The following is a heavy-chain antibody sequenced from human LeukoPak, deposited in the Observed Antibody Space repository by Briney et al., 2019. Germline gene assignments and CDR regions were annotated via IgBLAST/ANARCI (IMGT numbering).Heavy chain of an antibody. CDR1: GGTFSSYA. D-gene: IGHD3-10*01. Sequence: SVKVSCKASGGTFSSYAISWVRQAPGQGLEWMGRIIPILGIANYAQKFQGRVTITADKSTSTAYMELSSLRSEDTAVYYCARGRFGELLSFFDYWGQGTLVTVSS. CDR3: ARGRFGELLSFFDY. J-gene: IGHJ4*02. CDR2: IIPILGIA. V-gene: IGHV1-69*04.